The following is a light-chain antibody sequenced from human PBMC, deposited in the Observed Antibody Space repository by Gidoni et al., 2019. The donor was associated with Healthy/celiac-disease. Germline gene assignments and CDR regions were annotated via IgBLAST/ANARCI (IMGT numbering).Light chain of an antibody. CDR3: QQYNSYSIT. V-gene: IGKV1-5*03. CDR1: QSISSW. J-gene: IGKJ5*01. Sequence: DIQMTQSPSTLSASVGDRVTITCRASQSISSWLAWYQQNPGKAPKLLIYKASSLESVVPSRFSGSGSGTEFTLTISSLQPDDFATYYCQQYNSYSITFGQGTRLEIK. CDR2: KAS.